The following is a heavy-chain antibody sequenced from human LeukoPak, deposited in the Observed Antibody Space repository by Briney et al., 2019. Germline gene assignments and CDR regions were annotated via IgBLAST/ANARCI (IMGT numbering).Heavy chain of an antibody. CDR2: INPNSGGT. CDR1: GYTFTSYY. J-gene: IGHJ6*03. V-gene: IGHV1-2*02. Sequence: ASVKVSCKASGYTFTSYYMHWVRQAPGQGLEWMGWINPNSGGTNYAQKFQGRVTMTRDTSISTAYMELSRLRSDDTAVYYCAREASERYFDSYYYYMDVWGKGTTVTVSS. CDR3: AREASERYFDSYYYYMDV. D-gene: IGHD3-9*01.